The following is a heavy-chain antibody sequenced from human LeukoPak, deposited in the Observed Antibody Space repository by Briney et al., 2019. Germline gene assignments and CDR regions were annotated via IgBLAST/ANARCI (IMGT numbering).Heavy chain of an antibody. V-gene: IGHV1-8*01. CDR2: MNPNSGNT. CDR3: ARDLREYFDY. Sequence: ASVKVSCKASGYTFTSYDINWVRQATGQGLEWMGWMNPNSGNTGYAQKFQGRVTMTRDTSISTAYMELSRLRSDDTAVYYCARDLREYFDYWGQGTLVTVSS. J-gene: IGHJ4*02. CDR1: GYTFTSYD.